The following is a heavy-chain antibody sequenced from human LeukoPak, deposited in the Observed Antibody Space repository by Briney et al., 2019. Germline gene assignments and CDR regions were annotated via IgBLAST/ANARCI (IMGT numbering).Heavy chain of an antibody. CDR1: GFTFSRYW. CDR2: IKQDGSEK. Sequence: PGGSLRLSCAASGFTFSRYWMSWVRQAPEKGLEWVANIKQDGSEKYYVDSVKGRFTISRDNAKNSLYLQMNSLRAEDTAVYFCARVGALSSSWLLYWGQGTLVTVSS. J-gene: IGHJ4*02. CDR3: ARVGALSSSWLLY. D-gene: IGHD6-13*01. V-gene: IGHV3-7*01.